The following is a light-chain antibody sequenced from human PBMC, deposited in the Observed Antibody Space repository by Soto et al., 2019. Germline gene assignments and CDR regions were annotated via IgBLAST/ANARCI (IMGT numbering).Light chain of an antibody. Sequence: QSALTQPPSVSGSPGQSVTISCTGTSSDVGGYNRVSWYQQPPGKAPKLLIYDVSHRPSGGSTRFSGSKSGNTASLTISGLQAEDEADYYCTSYATGSAYVFGPGTKVTVL. CDR2: DVS. J-gene: IGLJ1*01. V-gene: IGLV2-18*02. CDR1: SSDVGGYNR. CDR3: TSYATGSAYV.